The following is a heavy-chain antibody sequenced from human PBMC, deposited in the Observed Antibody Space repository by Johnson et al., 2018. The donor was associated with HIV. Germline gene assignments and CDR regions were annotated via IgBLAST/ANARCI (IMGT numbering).Heavy chain of an antibody. J-gene: IGHJ3*02. CDR2: ISYDGSNK. CDR3: VRRFFDSSAFDI. Sequence: QVQVVESGGGVVQPGTSLRLSCAASGFTFSSFAMHWVRQAPGKGLEWVAFISYDGSNKYYADSVKGRFTISRDNSKNTLFLQMNSLRAEDTAVYYCVRRFFDSSAFDIWGQGTLVTVSS. V-gene: IGHV3-30-3*01. D-gene: IGHD3-22*01. CDR1: GFTFSSFA.